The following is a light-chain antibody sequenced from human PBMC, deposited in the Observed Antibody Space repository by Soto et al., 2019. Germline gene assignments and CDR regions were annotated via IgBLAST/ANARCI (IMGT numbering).Light chain of an antibody. CDR3: GTWDGSLSAEV. J-gene: IGLJ2*01. CDR1: VSNIGNNY. Sequence: QSVLTQPPSVSAAPGQKVTISCSGSVSNIGNNYVSWYQQFPGTAPRVIIYDTNKRPSGIPDRFSGSKSGTSATLAITRLQTGDEADYFCGTWDGSLSAEVFGGGTKLTVL. CDR2: DTN. V-gene: IGLV1-51*01.